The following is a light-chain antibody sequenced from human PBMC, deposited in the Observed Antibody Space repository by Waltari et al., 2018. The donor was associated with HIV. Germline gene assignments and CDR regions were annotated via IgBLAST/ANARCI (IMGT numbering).Light chain of an antibody. Sequence: DIVITQSPDSLTVSLGESLTMNCKFSKSLLYSSNNKNYLAWYQQKPGQSPKLLIYWASTRESGVPDRCSGSGSGKDFTLAISSLQAEDVAVYYCQQYYITPYTFGQGTKLEIK. CDR3: QQYYITPYT. V-gene: IGKV4-1*01. CDR2: WAS. J-gene: IGKJ2*01. CDR1: KSLLYSSNNKNY.